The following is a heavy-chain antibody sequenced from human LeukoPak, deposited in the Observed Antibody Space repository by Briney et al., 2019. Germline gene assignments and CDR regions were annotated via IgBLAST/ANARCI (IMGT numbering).Heavy chain of an antibody. D-gene: IGHD3-10*01. CDR1: GYTFTSYA. Sequence: GASVKVSCKASGYTFTSYAMHWVRQAPGQRLEWMGWLNAGNGNTKYSQKFQGRVTITRDTSASTAYMELSSLRSGDTAVYYCARPAPYGSGSYYRSTPPDYWGQGTLVTVSS. CDR3: ARPAPYGSGSYYRSTPPDY. CDR2: LNAGNGNT. J-gene: IGHJ4*02. V-gene: IGHV1-3*01.